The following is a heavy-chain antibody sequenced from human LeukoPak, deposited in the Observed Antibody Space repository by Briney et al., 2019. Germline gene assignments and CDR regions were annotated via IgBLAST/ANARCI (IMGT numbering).Heavy chain of an antibody. V-gene: IGHV3-53*01. Sequence: GGSLRLSCAASGFTVSSNYMSWVRQAPGKGLEWVSAISGIGGTFYADSVKGRFTISRDNSKNTLFLQMNSLRAEDTAVYYCAKMAGGYSGHNDYWGQGTLVTVSS. CDR1: GFTVSSNY. CDR2: ISGIGGT. J-gene: IGHJ4*02. D-gene: IGHD5-12*01. CDR3: AKMAGGYSGHNDY.